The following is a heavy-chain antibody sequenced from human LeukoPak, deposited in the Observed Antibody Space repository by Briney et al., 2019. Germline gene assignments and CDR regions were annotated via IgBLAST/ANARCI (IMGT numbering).Heavy chain of an antibody. J-gene: IGHJ5*02. CDR1: GFSFSTYA. D-gene: IGHD2-15*01. CDR2: ISGSDPGT. CDR3: AKGPRPLIVVVVAATPGWFDP. Sequence: QSGGSLRLSCAASGFSFSTYAMSWVRQIPGKGLEWVSAISGSDPGTYYADSVKGRFTISRDNSKNTLYLQMNSLRAEDTAVYYCAKGPRPLIVVVVAATPGWFDPWGQGTLVTVSS. V-gene: IGHV3-23*01.